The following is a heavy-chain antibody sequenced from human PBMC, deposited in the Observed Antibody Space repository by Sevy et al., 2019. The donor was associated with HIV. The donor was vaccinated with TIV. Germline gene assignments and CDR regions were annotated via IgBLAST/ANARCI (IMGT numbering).Heavy chain of an antibody. Sequence: GESLKISCKGSGYSFTSYWISWVRQMPGKGLEWMGRIDPSDSYTNYSPSFQGHVTISVDKSISTAYLQWSSLKASDTAMYYCVRYRYSSSPYWGQGTLVTVSS. CDR1: GYSFTSYW. D-gene: IGHD6-6*01. J-gene: IGHJ4*02. V-gene: IGHV5-10-1*01. CDR2: IDPSDSYT. CDR3: VRYRYSSSPY.